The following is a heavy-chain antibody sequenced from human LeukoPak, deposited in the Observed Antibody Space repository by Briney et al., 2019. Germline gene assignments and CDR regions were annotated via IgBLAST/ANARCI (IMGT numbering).Heavy chain of an antibody. CDR1: GFTFISYG. J-gene: IGHJ4*01. D-gene: IGHD2-21*02. Sequence: WGSLRLSCAASGFTFISYGMQWVRQAPGKGLVWVSRINTDGSSTSYADSVKGRFTVSRDNAKNTVYLQVNSLRAEDTAVYFCTRELPREVTLDYWGQGTLVTVSS. CDR2: INTDGSST. V-gene: IGHV3-74*01. CDR3: TRELPREVTLDY.